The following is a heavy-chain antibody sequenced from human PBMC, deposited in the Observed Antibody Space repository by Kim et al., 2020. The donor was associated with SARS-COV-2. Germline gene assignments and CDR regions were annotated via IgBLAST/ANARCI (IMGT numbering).Heavy chain of an antibody. CDR1: GFTFSNAW. D-gene: IGHD1-1*01. V-gene: IGHV3-15*01. J-gene: IGHJ4*02. CDR2: IKRKTDGGTA. CDR3: TTTGIYPRYDY. Sequence: GGSLRLSCAGSGFTFSNAWMSWVRQAPGKGLEWVGRIKRKTDGGTADYAAPVRGRFIISRDDSKNTLYLQMNSLKTEDTAMYYCTTTGIYPRYDYWGQGTLVTVSS.